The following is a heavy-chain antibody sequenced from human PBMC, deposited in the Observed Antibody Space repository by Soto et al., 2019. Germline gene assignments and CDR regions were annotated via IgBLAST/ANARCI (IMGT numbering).Heavy chain of an antibody. D-gene: IGHD4-17*01. CDR2: ISAYNGNT. CDR3: AREGDDYERGAFDI. CDR1: GXTXTSYG. J-gene: IGHJ3*02. Sequence: QVQLVQSGAEVKKPGAXVKVXXKASGXTXTSYGISWVRQAPGQGLEWMGWISAYNGNTNYAQKLQGRVTMTTDTSTSTAYMELRSLRSDDTAVYYCAREGDDYERGAFDIWGQGTMVTVSS. V-gene: IGHV1-18*01.